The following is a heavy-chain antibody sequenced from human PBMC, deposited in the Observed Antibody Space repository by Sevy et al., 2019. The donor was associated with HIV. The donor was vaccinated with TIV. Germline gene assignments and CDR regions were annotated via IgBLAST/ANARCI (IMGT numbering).Heavy chain of an antibody. J-gene: IGHJ4*02. D-gene: IGHD6-19*01. CDR2: IRISGGNT. Sequence: GGSLRRSCAASGFTFSNYAMSWVRQAPGKGLEWVSSIRISGGNTYYADSVKGRFTISRDNSKNTLYLQMNSLRAEDTAVYYCAKEWTQLSDWYGELDYWGQGSLVTVSS. CDR3: AKEWTQLSDWYGELDY. CDR1: GFTFSNYA. V-gene: IGHV3-23*01.